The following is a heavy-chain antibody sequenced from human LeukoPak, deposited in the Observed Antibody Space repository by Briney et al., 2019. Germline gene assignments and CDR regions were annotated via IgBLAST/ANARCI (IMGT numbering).Heavy chain of an antibody. Sequence: PSETLSLTCTVSGDSFSSVKDYWAWVRQPPGKGLEWIASGDYSGATYYNPSLESRVTISADMSKNQFSLKLNSVTAADTAVYYCARDRLGGKGRIAAPHNWFDPWGQGTLVTVSS. CDR3: ARDRLGGKGRIAAPHNWFDP. J-gene: IGHJ5*02. D-gene: IGHD6-25*01. CDR1: GDSFSSVKDY. V-gene: IGHV4-39*07. CDR2: GDYSGAT.